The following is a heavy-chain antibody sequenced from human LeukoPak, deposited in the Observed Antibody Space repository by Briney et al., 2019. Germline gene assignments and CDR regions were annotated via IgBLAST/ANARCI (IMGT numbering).Heavy chain of an antibody. Sequence: PSETLSLTCTVSGGSISSGGYYWTWIRQHPGKGLEWIGDIYQSGSAYYNPSLKSRVTISVDTSKNQFSLNLTSVTAADTALYYCARVSNGGNLLDYWGQGTLVTVSS. CDR3: ARVSNGGNLLDY. J-gene: IGHJ4*02. CDR1: GGSISSGGYY. D-gene: IGHD4-23*01. V-gene: IGHV4-31*03. CDR2: IYQSGSA.